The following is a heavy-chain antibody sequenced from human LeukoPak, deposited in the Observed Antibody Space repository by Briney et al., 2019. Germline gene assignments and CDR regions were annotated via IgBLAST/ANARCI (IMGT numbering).Heavy chain of an antibody. V-gene: IGHV1-18*01. Sequence: GASVKVSCKASGYTFTSYGISWVRQAPGQGLEWMGWISAYNGNTNYAQKLQGRVTMTTDTSTSTAYMELRSLRSDDTAVYYCARFDEGYCSSTSCPLNYWGQGTLVTVSS. CDR2: ISAYNGNT. CDR3: ARFDEGYCSSTSCPLNY. J-gene: IGHJ4*02. D-gene: IGHD2-2*01. CDR1: GYTFTSYG.